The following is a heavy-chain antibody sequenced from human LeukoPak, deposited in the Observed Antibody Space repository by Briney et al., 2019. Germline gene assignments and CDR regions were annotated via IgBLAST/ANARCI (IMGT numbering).Heavy chain of an antibody. J-gene: IGHJ4*02. CDR2: IYYSGST. CDR1: GGSINNYY. D-gene: IGHD4-17*01. Sequence: PSETLSLTCTVSGGSINNYYWSWIRQPPGKGLEWIGYIYYSGSTNYNPSLKSRVTISVDTSKNQFSLNLSSVTAAGTAVYYCGRLRGAMTTVTSNFDSWGQGTLVTVSS. CDR3: GRLRGAMTTVTSNFDS. V-gene: IGHV4-59*08.